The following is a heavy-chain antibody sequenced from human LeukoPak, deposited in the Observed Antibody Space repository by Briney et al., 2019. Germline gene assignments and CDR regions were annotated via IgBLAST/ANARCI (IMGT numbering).Heavy chain of an antibody. CDR1: GYTLTSYA. CDR3: ARDRGFGDWTFDY. J-gene: IGHJ4*02. D-gene: IGHD2-21*02. V-gene: IGHV1-3*01. Sequence: ASVKVSCKASGYTLTSYAMHWVRQAPGQRLEWMGWINAGNGNTKYSQKFQGRVTITRDTSASTAYMELSSLRSEDTAVYYCARDRGFGDWTFDYWGQGTLVTVSS. CDR2: INAGNGNT.